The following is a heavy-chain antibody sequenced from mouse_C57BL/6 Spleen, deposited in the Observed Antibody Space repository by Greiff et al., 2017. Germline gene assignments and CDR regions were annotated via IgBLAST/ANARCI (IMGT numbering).Heavy chain of an antibody. CDR3: ARSPGVDY. CDR1: GYTFTSYG. Sequence: QVQLKQSGAELARPGASVKLSCKASGYTFTSYGISWVKQRTGQGLEWIGEIYPRSGNTYYNEKFKGKATLTADKSSSTAYMELRSLTSEDSAVYFCARSPGVDYWGQGTTLTVSS. CDR2: IYPRSGNT. V-gene: IGHV1-81*01. J-gene: IGHJ2*01.